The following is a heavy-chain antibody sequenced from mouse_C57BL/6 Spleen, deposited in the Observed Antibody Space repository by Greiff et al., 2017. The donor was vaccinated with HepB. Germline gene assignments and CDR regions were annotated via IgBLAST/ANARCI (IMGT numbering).Heavy chain of an antibody. J-gene: IGHJ4*01. D-gene: IGHD2-3*01. CDR2: IWWDDDK. Sequence: QVTLKESGPGILQPSQTLSLTCSFSGFSLSTFGMGVGWIRQPSGKGLEWLAHIWWDDDKYYNPALKSRLTISKDTSKNQVFLKIANVDTADTATYYCARIRKDGYYSYYYAMDYWGQGTSVTVSS. CDR3: ARIRKDGYYSYYYAMDY. V-gene: IGHV8-8*01. CDR1: GFSLSTFGMG.